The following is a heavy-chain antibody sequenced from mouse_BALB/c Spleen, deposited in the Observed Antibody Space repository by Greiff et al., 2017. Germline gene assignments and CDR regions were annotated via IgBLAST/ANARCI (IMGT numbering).Heavy chain of an antibody. D-gene: IGHD2-14*01. CDR3: ARGYYRYDEMDY. CDR2: IYPGGGYT. CDR1: GYTFTNYW. V-gene: IGHV1-63*02. J-gene: IGHJ4*01. Sequence: VHLVESGAELVRPGTSVKISCKASGYTFTNYWLGWVKQRPGHGLEWIGDIYPGGGYTNYNEKFKGKATLTADTSSSTAYMQLSSLTSEDSAVYFCARGYYRYDEMDYWGQGTSVTVSS.